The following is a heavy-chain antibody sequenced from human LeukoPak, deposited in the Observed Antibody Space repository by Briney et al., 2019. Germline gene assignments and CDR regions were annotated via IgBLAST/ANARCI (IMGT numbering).Heavy chain of an antibody. Sequence: SETLSLTCAVYGGSFSGYYWSWIRQPPGKGLEWIGEINHSGSTNYNPSLKSRVTISVDTSKNQFSLKLSSVTAADTAVYYCARGGGYYYGSGSLFGLWGQGTLVTVSS. CDR3: ARGGGYYYGSGSLFGL. J-gene: IGHJ4*02. D-gene: IGHD3-10*01. CDR1: GGSFSGYY. CDR2: INHSGST. V-gene: IGHV4-34*01.